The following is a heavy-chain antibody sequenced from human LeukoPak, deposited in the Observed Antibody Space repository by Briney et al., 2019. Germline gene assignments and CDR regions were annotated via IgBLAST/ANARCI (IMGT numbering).Heavy chain of an antibody. CDR2: IYYSGSA. CDR1: GGSISSYY. J-gene: IGHJ6*03. CDR3: ARSYSNPPYYYYYYMDV. Sequence: SETLSLTCTVSGGSISSYYWSWIRQPPGKGLEWIGYIYYSGSANYNPSPKSRVSTSVDTSKNQFSMKLSSVTAADTAVYYCARSYSNPPYYYYYYMDVWGKGTTVTVSS. D-gene: IGHD3-10*01. V-gene: IGHV4-59*01.